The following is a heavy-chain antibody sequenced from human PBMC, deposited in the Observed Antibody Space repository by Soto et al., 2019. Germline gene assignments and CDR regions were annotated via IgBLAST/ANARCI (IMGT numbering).Heavy chain of an antibody. J-gene: IGHJ4*02. V-gene: IGHV4-31*03. CDR2: IYYSGST. Sequence: ASETLSLTCTVSGGSISSGGYYWSWIRQHPGKGLEWIGYIYYSGSTYYNPSLKSRVTISVDTSKNQFSLKLSSVTAADTAVYYCARYEPAAPPHFDYWGQGTLVTVSS. D-gene: IGHD2-2*01. CDR1: GGSISSGGYY. CDR3: ARYEPAAPPHFDY.